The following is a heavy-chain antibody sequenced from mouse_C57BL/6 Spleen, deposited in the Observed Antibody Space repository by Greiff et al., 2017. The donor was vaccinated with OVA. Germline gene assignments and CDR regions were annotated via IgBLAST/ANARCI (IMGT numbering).Heavy chain of an antibody. Sequence: QVHVKQPGAELVKPGASVKMSCKASGYTFTSYWITWVKQRPGQGLEWIGDIYPGSGSTNYNEKFKSKATLTVDTSSSTAYMQLSSLTSEDSAVYYCARGTTVVANLDYWGQGTTLTVSS. CDR1: GYTFTSYW. D-gene: IGHD1-1*01. CDR3: ARGTTVVANLDY. J-gene: IGHJ2*01. V-gene: IGHV1-55*01. CDR2: IYPGSGST.